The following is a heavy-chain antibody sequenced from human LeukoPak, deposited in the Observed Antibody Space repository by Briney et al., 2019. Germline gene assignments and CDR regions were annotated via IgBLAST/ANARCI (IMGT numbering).Heavy chain of an antibody. V-gene: IGHV3-15*01. J-gene: IGHJ6*02. Sequence: KPGGSLRLSCAASGFTFSNAWMSWARQSPGKGLEWVGRIKSKTDVGTTDYDAPVKGRFTISRDDSKNTLYLQMNSLKTEVTAVYYCPSALFVWGQGTTVSVSS. CDR1: GFTFSNAW. CDR3: PSALFV. CDR2: IKSKTDVGTT.